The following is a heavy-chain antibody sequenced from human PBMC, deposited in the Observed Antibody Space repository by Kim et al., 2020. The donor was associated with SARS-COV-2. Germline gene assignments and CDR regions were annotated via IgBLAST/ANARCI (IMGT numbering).Heavy chain of an antibody. V-gene: IGHV1-69*13. CDR2: IIPIFGTA. CDR3: ARGGGGYYSGSYWYFDL. Sequence: SVKVSCKASGGTFSSYAISWVRQAPGQGLEWMGGIIPIFGTANYAQKFQGRVTITADESTSTAYMELSSLRSEDTAVYYCARGGGGYYSGSYWYFDLWGRGTLVTVSS. D-gene: IGHD3-22*01. CDR1: GGTFSSYA. J-gene: IGHJ2*01.